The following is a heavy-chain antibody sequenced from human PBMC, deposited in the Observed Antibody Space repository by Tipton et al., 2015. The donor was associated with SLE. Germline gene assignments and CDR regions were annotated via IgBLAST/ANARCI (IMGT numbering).Heavy chain of an antibody. CDR2: INHSGST. V-gene: IGHV4-34*01. D-gene: IGHD6-6*01. J-gene: IGHJ5*02. CDR3: ARAPSGGSSIAARPNWFDP. Sequence: LRLSCAVYGGSFSGYYWSWIRRPPGKGLEWIGEINHSGSTNYNPSLKSRVTISVDTSKNQFSLKLSSVTAADTAVYYCARAPSGGSSIAARPNWFDPWGQGTLVTVSS. CDR1: GGSFSGYY.